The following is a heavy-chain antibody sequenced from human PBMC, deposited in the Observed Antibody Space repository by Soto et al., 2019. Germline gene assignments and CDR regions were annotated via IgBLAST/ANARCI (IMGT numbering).Heavy chain of an antibody. CDR1: GYPVTSYG. D-gene: IGHD5-18*01. CDR2: ISASNGNT. V-gene: IGHV1-18*01. J-gene: IGHJ4*02. Sequence: DSGKVCFKSSGYPVTSYGTSLVRQAPGQGLEWMGWISASNGNTNYAHKLQGRVTMTTDTSTSTAYMDLRSLRSDATALYYCARDPKTLLRGYRYGFDYSGQGTMVTVSS. CDR3: ARDPKTLLRGYRYGFDY.